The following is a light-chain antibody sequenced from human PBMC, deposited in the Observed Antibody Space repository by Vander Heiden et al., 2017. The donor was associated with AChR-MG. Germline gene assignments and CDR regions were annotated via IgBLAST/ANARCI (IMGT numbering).Light chain of an antibody. V-gene: IGLV2-14*01. CDR2: DVS. CDR3: SSYTSSSTL. J-gene: IGLJ2*01. Sequence: QSALTQPASVFGSPRQSITISCTGTSSDVGGYNYVSWYQQHPGKAPKLMIYDVSKRPSGVSNRCSGSKSGNTASLTISGLQAEDEADYYCSSYTSSSTLFGGGTKLTVL. CDR1: SSDVGGYNY.